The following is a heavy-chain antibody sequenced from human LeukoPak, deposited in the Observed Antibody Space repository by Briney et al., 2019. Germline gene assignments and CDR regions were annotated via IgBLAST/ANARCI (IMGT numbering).Heavy chain of an antibody. CDR1: GGSISSSSYY. D-gene: IGHD3-10*01. J-gene: IGHJ6*03. Sequence: SESLSLTCTVSGGSISSSSYYWGWIRQPPGKGLEWIGRFYTSGSTNYNPSLKSRVTMSVDTSKNRFSLKLSSVTAADTAVYYCASESPRGQNYYYYMDVWGKGTTVTVSS. V-gene: IGHV4-61*05. CDR3: ASESPRGQNYYYYMDV. CDR2: FYTSGST.